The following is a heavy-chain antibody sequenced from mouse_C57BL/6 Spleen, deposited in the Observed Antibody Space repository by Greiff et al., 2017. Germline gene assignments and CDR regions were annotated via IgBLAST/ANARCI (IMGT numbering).Heavy chain of an antibody. CDR3: TREGFGTVVEGDY. Sequence: VKLMESGAELVRPGASVTLSCKASGYTFTDYEMHWVKQTPVHGLEWIGAIDPETGGTAYNQKFKGKAILTADKSSSTAYMELRSLTSEDSAVYYGTREGFGTVVEGDYWGQGTTLTVSS. D-gene: IGHD1-1*01. CDR2: IDPETGGT. V-gene: IGHV1-15*01. J-gene: IGHJ2*01. CDR1: GYTFTDYE.